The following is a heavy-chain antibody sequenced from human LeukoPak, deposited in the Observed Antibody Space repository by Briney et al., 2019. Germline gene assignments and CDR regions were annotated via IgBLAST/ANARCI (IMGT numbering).Heavy chain of an antibody. CDR2: TRSKANSYAT. Sequence: GGTLRLSCAASGFTFSGTAMQWVRTASGKGLEWVGRTRSKANSYATAYAASVKGRFTISRDDSKNTAYLQMNSLKTEDTAVYYCTSLMITFGGVIVYDYWGQGTLATVSS. CDR1: GFTFSGTA. V-gene: IGHV3-73*01. CDR3: TSLMITFGGVIVYDY. J-gene: IGHJ4*02. D-gene: IGHD3-16*02.